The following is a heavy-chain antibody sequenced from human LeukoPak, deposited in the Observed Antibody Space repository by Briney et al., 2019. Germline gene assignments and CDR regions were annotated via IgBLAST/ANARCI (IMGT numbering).Heavy chain of an antibody. CDR3: ARGYASSWYWNWFDP. Sequence: SVKVSCKASGGTFSSYAINWVRQAPGQGLEWMGGIIPIFGTSNYAQKFQGRVTITADESTSTAYMELSSLRSEDTAVYFCARGYASSWYWNWFDPWGQGTLVSVSS. CDR2: IIPIFGTS. CDR1: GGTFSSYA. V-gene: IGHV1-69*13. D-gene: IGHD6-13*01. J-gene: IGHJ5*02.